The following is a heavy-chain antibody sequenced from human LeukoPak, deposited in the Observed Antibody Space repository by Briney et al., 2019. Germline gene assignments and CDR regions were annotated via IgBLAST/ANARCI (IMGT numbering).Heavy chain of an antibody. CDR1: GGTFSNYA. CDR3: ARRYCTNGVCYDDRGAFDI. V-gene: IGHV1-69*06. J-gene: IGHJ3*02. CDR2: IIPIFGTT. D-gene: IGHD2-8*01. Sequence: SVKVSCKASGGTFSNYAINWVRQASGQGLEWMGEIIPIFGTTKYAQKFQGRVTITADKSTSTAYMELSSLRSEDTAVYYCARRYCTNGVCYDDRGAFDIWGQGTMVTVSS.